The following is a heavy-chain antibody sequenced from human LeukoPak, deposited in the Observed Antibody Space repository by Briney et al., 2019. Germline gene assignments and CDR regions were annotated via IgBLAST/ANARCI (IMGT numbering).Heavy chain of an antibody. CDR2: IFYSGST. CDR1: GGSISSGGFY. Sequence: PSQTLSLTCTVSGGSISSGGFYWSWIRQHPGKGLEWIGYIFYSGSTYYNPSLRSRVTLSVDTPKNQFSLKLSSVTAADTAVYYCARGGYYYDSSGYWGAFDIWGQGTMVTVSS. D-gene: IGHD3-22*01. V-gene: IGHV4-31*03. CDR3: ARGGYYYDSSGYWGAFDI. J-gene: IGHJ3*02.